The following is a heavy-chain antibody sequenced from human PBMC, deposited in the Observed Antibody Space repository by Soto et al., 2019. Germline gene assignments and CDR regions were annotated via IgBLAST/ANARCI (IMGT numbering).Heavy chain of an antibody. Sequence: QVQLVESGGGVVQPGRSLRLSCAASGFTFSSYGMHWVRQAPGKGLEWVAVISYDGSNKYYADSVKGRFTISRDNSKNTLYLQMNSLRAEDTAVYYCAKGAGEETRFWGQGTLVTVSS. CDR1: GFTFSSYG. CDR3: AKGAGEETRF. CDR2: ISYDGSNK. J-gene: IGHJ4*02. V-gene: IGHV3-30*18. D-gene: IGHD3-10*01.